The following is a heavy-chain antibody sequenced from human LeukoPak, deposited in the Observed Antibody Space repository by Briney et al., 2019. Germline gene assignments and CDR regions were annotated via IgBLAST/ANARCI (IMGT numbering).Heavy chain of an antibody. J-gene: IGHJ4*02. CDR2: INPNSGGT. CDR3: ASLDSYSSSSYLDY. Sequence: GASVKVSCKASGYTFTSYAMHWVRQAPGQGLEWMGWINPNSGGTNYAQKFQGRVTMTRDTSISTAYMELSRLRSDDTAVYYCASLDSYSSSSYLDYWGQGTLVTVSS. V-gene: IGHV1-2*02. D-gene: IGHD6-6*01. CDR1: GYTFTSYA.